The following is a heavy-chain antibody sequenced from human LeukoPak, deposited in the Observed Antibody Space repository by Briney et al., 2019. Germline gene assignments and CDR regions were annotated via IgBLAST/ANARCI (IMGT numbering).Heavy chain of an antibody. J-gene: IGHJ4*02. D-gene: IGHD1-26*01. CDR1: GYTFTSYG. CDR2: ISAYNGNT. CDR3: AIIEWEQLDFDY. V-gene: IGHV1-18*01. Sequence: ASVKVSCKASGYTFTSYGISWVRQAPGQGLEWMGWISAYNGNTNYAQKLQGRVTMTTDTSTSTAYMELRSLRSDDTAVYYCAIIEWEQLDFDYWGQGTLVTVSS.